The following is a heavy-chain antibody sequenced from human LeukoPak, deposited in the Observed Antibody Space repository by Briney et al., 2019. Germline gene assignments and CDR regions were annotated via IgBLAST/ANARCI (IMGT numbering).Heavy chain of an antibody. CDR2: ISSSGSTI. D-gene: IGHD4-17*01. Sequence: GGSLRLSCAASGFTFSSYEMNWVRQAPGKGLEWVSYISSSGSTIYYADSVKGRFTISRDSAKNSLYLQMNSLRAEDTAVYYCARGKTTVTCEDAFDMWGQGTMVTVSP. CDR1: GFTFSSYE. CDR3: ARGKTTVTCEDAFDM. J-gene: IGHJ3*02. V-gene: IGHV3-48*03.